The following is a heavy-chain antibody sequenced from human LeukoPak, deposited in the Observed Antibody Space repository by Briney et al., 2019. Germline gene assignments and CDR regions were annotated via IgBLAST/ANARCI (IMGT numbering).Heavy chain of an antibody. V-gene: IGHV3-30*18. D-gene: IGHD3-16*01. CDR1: GFTFSNYG. CDR3: AKSRPAGPGGYFDI. CDR2: LSYDGSNK. J-gene: IGHJ4*02. Sequence: GGSLRLSCAASGFTFSNYGMHWVRQAPGKELEWVAVLSYDGSNKYYADSVKGRFTISRDNSKDTLYLQMNSLRADGTAVYYCAKSRPAGPGGYFDIWGQGALVTVSS.